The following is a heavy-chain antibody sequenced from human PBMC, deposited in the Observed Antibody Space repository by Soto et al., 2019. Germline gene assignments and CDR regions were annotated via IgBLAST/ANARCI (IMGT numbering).Heavy chain of an antibody. V-gene: IGHV4-39*07. CDR2: IYYSGST. Sequence: SETLSLTCTVSGGSISSSSYYWGWIRQPPGKGLEWIGSIYYSGSTYYNPSLKSRVTISVDTSKNQFSLKLSSVTAADTAVYYCARASVVSSSSPSNYYYMDVWGKGTTVTVSS. CDR3: ARASVVSSSSPSNYYYMDV. D-gene: IGHD6-6*01. J-gene: IGHJ6*03. CDR1: GGSISSSSYY.